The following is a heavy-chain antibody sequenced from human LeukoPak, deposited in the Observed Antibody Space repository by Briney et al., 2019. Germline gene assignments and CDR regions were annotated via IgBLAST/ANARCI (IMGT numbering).Heavy chain of an antibody. CDR1: GFTFSSYS. CDR3: ARDVVGSGCSSTSCYAY. D-gene: IGHD2-2*01. V-gene: IGHV3-48*01. Sequence: PGGSLRVSCAASGFTFSSYSMNWVRQAPGKGLEWVSYISSSSSTIYYADSVKGRFTISRDNVKNSLYLQTKILGAENAAVYYCARDVVGSGCSSTSCYAYWGQGTLVTVSS. J-gene: IGHJ4*02. CDR2: ISSSSSTI.